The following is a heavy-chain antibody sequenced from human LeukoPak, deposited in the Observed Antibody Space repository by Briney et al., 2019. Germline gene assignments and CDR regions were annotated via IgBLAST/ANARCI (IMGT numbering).Heavy chain of an antibody. J-gene: IGHJ5*02. CDR3: ARTGGNNYDFWSGYLDNWFDP. V-gene: IGHV4-34*01. D-gene: IGHD3-3*01. CDR1: GGSFSGYY. Sequence: SETLSLTCAVYGGSFSGYYWSWIRQPPGKGLEWIGEINHSGSTNYNPSLKSRVTISVDTSKNQFSLKLSSVTAADTAVYYCARTGGNNYDFWSGYLDNWFDPWGQGTLVTVSS. CDR2: INHSGST.